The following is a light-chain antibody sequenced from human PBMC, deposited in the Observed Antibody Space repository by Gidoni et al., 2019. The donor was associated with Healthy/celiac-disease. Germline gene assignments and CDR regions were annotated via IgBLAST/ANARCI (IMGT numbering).Light chain of an antibody. CDR2: EVS. CDR3: SSYTSSSTAV. V-gene: IGLV2-14*01. CDR1: SSDVGGYNY. J-gene: IGLJ3*02. Sequence: QSALTQPASVSGSPGQSITLPCTGTSSDVGGYNYVSWYQQHPGKAPKLMIYEVSNRPSGVSNRFSGSKSGNTASLTISGLQAEDEADYYCSSYTSSSTAVFGGGTKLTVL.